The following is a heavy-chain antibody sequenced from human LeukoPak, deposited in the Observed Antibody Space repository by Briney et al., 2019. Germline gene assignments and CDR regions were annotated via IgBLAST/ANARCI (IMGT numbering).Heavy chain of an antibody. Sequence: PSETLSLTCTVSGGSISNYYWSWIRQPPGKGLEWIGFIYYSGSTNYNPSLKSRVTISVDTSKNQFSLKLSSVTAADTAVYYCARLGQWLPRLDYWGQGTLVTVSS. D-gene: IGHD5-12*01. CDR2: IYYSGST. CDR3: ARLGQWLPRLDY. CDR1: GGSISNYY. J-gene: IGHJ4*02. V-gene: IGHV4-59*12.